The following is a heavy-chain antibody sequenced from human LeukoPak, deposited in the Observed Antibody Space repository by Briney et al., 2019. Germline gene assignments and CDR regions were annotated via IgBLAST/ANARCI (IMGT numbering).Heavy chain of an antibody. V-gene: IGHV4-34*01. D-gene: IGHD3-22*01. CDR1: GGSFSGYY. J-gene: IGHJ4*02. CDR3: ARVSDSSGYYLFDY. CDR2: INHSGST. Sequence: SETMSLTCAVYGGSFSGYYWSWIRQPPGKGLEWIGEINHSGSTNYNPSLKSRVTISVDTSKNQFSLKLSSVTAADTAVYYCARVSDSSGYYLFDYWGQGTLVTVSS.